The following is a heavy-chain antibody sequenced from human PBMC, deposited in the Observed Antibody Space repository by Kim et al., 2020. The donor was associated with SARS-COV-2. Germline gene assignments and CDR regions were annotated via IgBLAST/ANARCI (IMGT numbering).Heavy chain of an antibody. V-gene: IGHV3-23*01. CDR2: ITGSGGST. CDR1: GFTFSSYA. CDR3: AKVLKPDRYWYFDL. Sequence: GGSLRLSCAASGFTFSSYAMSWVRQSPGKGLEWVSAITGSGGSTNYAGSVKGRFTISRDNSKNTLYLQLNSLRAEDTAVYYCAKVLKPDRYWYFDLWGRGTLVTVSS. J-gene: IGHJ2*01.